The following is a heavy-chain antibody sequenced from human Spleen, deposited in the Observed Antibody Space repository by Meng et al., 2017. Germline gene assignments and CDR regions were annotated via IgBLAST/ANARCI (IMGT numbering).Heavy chain of an antibody. J-gene: IGHJ4*02. V-gene: IGHV1-2*02. D-gene: IGHD3-22*01. Sequence: ASVKVSCKASGYTFTAYYMYWVRQAPGQGREGMGWINPTSGGTNYAQKFQGRVTMTRDTSISKAYMELSSLRSDDTAVYYCAKDSSSYYGDCWGQGTLVTVSS. CDR3: AKDSSSYYGDC. CDR2: INPTSGGT. CDR1: GYTFTAYY.